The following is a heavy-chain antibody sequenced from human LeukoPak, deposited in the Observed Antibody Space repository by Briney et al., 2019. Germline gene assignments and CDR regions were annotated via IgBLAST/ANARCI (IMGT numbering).Heavy chain of an antibody. CDR2: INPNSGGT. J-gene: IGHJ6*02. CDR1: GYTFTGYY. V-gene: IGHV1-2*02. Sequence: ASVKVSCKASGYTFTGYYMHWVRQAPGQGLEWMEWINPNSGGTNYAQKFQGRVTMTRDTSISTAYMELSRLRSDDTAVYYCARGHYYYYGMDVWGQGTTVTVSS. CDR3: ARGHYYYYGMDV.